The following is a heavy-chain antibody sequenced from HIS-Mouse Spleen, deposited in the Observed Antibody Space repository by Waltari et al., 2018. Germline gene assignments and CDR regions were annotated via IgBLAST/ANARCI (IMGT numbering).Heavy chain of an antibody. V-gene: IGHV4-39*07. CDR2: IYYSGST. CDR3: AREIPYSSSWYDWYFDL. D-gene: IGHD6-13*01. J-gene: IGHJ2*01. CDR1: GGSLSSISYY. Sequence: QLQLQESGPGLVKPSETLSLTCPVSGGSLSSISYYWGGIRQPPGKGLEWIGSIYYSGSTYYNPSLKSRVTISVDTSKNQFSLKLSSVTAADTAVYYCAREIPYSSSWYDWYFDLWGRGTLVTVSS.